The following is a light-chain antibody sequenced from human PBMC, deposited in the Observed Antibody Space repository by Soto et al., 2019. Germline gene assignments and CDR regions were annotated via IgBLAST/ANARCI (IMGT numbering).Light chain of an antibody. CDR1: QSVGRN. V-gene: IGKV3-15*01. J-gene: IGKJ3*01. Sequence: ELVMTQSLVTLSVSPGERAALSCRASQSVGRNLAWYQQKPGQAPKLLIYDASNRATGIPARFSGSGSGTEFTLIISSLQSEDFAVYYCQQFKSWPPVFGPGTTVDIK. CDR3: QQFKSWPPV. CDR2: DAS.